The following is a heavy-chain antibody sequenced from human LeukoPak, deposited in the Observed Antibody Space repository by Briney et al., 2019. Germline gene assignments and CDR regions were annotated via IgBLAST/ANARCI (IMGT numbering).Heavy chain of an antibody. D-gene: IGHD1-26*01. J-gene: IGHJ5*02. CDR3: ARAGLVWGAPEWFDR. CDR2: TYYRSKWYN. CDR1: GDSFSSNSAA. V-gene: IGHV6-1*01. Sequence: SQTLSLTCALSGDSFSSNSAAWNWIRQSPSRGLEWLGSTYYRSKWYNDYAVSVKSRITINPDTSKNQFSLQLNSVTPEDTAVYYCARAGLVWGAPEWFDRWGQGTLVTVSS.